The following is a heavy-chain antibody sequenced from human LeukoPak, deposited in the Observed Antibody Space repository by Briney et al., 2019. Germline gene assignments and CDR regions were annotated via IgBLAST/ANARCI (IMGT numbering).Heavy chain of an antibody. D-gene: IGHD3-10*01. V-gene: IGHV3-23*01. J-gene: IGHJ4*02. CDR2: ISGSGVDT. CDR1: GFSFSTYA. CDR3: ASGAYRLGDY. Sequence: PGGSLRLSCAASGFSFSTYAMSWDRQAPGKGLEWVSGISGSGVDTHYAGSVKGRFRISRDNSKNTLYLQLSSLRADVTAVYYCASGAYRLGDYWGLGTLVTVSS.